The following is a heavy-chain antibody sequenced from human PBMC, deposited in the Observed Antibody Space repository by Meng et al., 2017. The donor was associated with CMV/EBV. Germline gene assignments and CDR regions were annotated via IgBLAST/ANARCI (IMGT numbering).Heavy chain of an antibody. CDR3: ARYPSRRMVPYYFDY. CDR2: IYSGGST. CDR1: GFTVSSNY. Sequence: GESLKISCAASGFTVSSNYMSWVRQAPGKGLEWVSVIYSGGSTYYADSVKGRFTISRDNSKNTLYLQMNSLRAEDTAVYYCARYPSRRMVPYYFDYWGQGTLVTVSS. V-gene: IGHV3-66*02. J-gene: IGHJ4*02. D-gene: IGHD3-10*01.